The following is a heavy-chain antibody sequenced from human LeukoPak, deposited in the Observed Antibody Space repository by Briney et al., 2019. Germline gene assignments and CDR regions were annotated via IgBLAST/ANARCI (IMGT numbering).Heavy chain of an antibody. J-gene: IGHJ6*02. V-gene: IGHV3-13*01. CDR3: AKGYGMDV. Sequence: GGSLRLACAASGFTFSSHDMHCVRQTTGKGLEWVSTIGTAYDTYYPGSVKGRFTISRDNAKNALYLEMNSLRAEDTALYYCAKGYGMDVWGQGTTVTVSS. CDR2: IGTAYDT. CDR1: GFTFSSHD.